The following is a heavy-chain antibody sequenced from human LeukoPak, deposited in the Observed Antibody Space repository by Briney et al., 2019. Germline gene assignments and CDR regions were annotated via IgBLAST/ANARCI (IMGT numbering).Heavy chain of an antibody. J-gene: IGHJ4*02. CDR2: ISYDGSNK. V-gene: IGHV3-30-3*02. Sequence: GRSLRLSCAASGFTFSSYAVHWVRQAPGKGLEWVAVISYDGSNKYYADSVKGRFTISRDNSKNTLYLQMNSLRAEDTAVYYCAKRLAYHSGGSDYFDYWGQGTLVTVSS. CDR1: GFTFSSYA. CDR3: AKRLAYHSGGSDYFDY. D-gene: IGHD3-10*01.